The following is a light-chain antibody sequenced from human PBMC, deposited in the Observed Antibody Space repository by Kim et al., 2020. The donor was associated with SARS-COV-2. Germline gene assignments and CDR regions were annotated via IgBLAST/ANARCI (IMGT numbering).Light chain of an antibody. CDR1: SSNIGAGYD. J-gene: IGLJ3*02. CDR2: GNS. Sequence: QSVLTQPPSVSGAPGQRVTISCTASSSNIGAGYDVHWYQQLPGTAPKLLIYGNSNRPSGVPDRFSGSKSGTSASLAITGLQAEDEADYYCQSYDSSLSGSWVFGGGTQLTVL. V-gene: IGLV1-40*01. CDR3: QSYDSSLSGSWV.